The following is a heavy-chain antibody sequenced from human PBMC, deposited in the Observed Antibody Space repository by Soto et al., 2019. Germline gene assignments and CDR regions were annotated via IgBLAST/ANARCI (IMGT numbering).Heavy chain of an antibody. J-gene: IGHJ5*02. CDR2: IYYSGST. CDR1: GGSISSGGYY. CDR3: ARGNRRITIFGVVICNWFDP. D-gene: IGHD3-3*01. Sequence: SETLSLTCTVSGGSISSGGYYWSWIRQHPGKGLEWIGYIYYSGSTYYNPSLKSRVTISVDTSKNQFSLKLSSVTAAETAVYYCARGNRRITIFGVVICNWFDPWGQGTLVTVSS. V-gene: IGHV4-31*03.